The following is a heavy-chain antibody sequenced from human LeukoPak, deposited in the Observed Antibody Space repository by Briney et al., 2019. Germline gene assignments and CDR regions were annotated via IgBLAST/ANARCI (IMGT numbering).Heavy chain of an antibody. CDR3: ARDSVNYYGSGSLDY. V-gene: IGHV4-39*07. D-gene: IGHD3-10*01. Sequence: SETLSLTCTVSGGSISSSSYYWGWLRQPPGKGLEWNGSIYYSGSTYYNPSLKSRVTISVDTSKNQFSLKLSSVTAADTAVYYCARDSVNYYGSGSLDYWGQGTLVTVSS. CDR2: IYYSGST. J-gene: IGHJ4*02. CDR1: GGSISSSSYY.